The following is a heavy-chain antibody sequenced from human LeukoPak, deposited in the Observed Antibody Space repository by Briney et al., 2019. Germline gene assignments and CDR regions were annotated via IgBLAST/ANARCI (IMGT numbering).Heavy chain of an antibody. Sequence: GSLRLSCAVSGFNFNNYYMTWVRQAPGKGLEWIGSIYYSGSTYYNPSLKSRVTTSVDTSKNQVSLKLSSVTAADTAVYYCATYMRSNDAFDIWGQGTMVTVSS. CDR2: IYYSGST. J-gene: IGHJ3*02. D-gene: IGHD4-11*01. CDR1: GFNFNNYY. CDR3: ATYMRSNDAFDI. V-gene: IGHV4-39*01.